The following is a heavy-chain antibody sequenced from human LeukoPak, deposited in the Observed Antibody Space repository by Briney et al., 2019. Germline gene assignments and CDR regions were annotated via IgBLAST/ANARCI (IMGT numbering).Heavy chain of an antibody. V-gene: IGHV5-51*01. Sequence: GESLKISCKGSGYSFTSYWIGWVRQMPGKGLEWMGIIYPGDSDTRYSPSFQGQVTVSADKSISTAYLQWSSLKASDTAMYYCARRADILTGYQMAYFDYWGQGTLVTVSS. CDR1: GYSFTSYW. D-gene: IGHD3-9*01. CDR2: IYPGDSDT. CDR3: ARRADILTGYQMAYFDY. J-gene: IGHJ4*02.